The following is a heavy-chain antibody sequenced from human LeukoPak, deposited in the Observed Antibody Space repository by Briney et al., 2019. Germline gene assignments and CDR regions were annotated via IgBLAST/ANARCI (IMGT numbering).Heavy chain of an antibody. Sequence: SETLSLTCAVSGYSISSGYYWGWIRQLPGKGLEWIGSIYHSGSTYYNPSLKSRVTISVDTSKNQFSLKLSSVTAADTAVYYCAICSSTRTHAFDIWGQGTMVTVSS. V-gene: IGHV4-38-2*01. J-gene: IGHJ3*02. D-gene: IGHD2-2*01. CDR1: GYSISSGYY. CDR2: IYHSGST. CDR3: AICSSTRTHAFDI.